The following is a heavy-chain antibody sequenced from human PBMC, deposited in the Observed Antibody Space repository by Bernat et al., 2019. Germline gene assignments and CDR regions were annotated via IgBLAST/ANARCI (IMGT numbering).Heavy chain of an antibody. Sequence: QVQLQQWGAGLLKPSETLSLTCAVYGGSFSGYYWSWIRQPPGKGLEWIGEINHSGSTNYNPSLKSRVTISVDTSKNQFSLKLSYVTAADTAVYYCARGDYGGNSDFDYWGQGTLVTVSS. CDR3: ARGDYGGNSDFDY. V-gene: IGHV4-34*01. D-gene: IGHD4-23*01. CDR2: INHSGST. CDR1: GGSFSGYY. J-gene: IGHJ4*02.